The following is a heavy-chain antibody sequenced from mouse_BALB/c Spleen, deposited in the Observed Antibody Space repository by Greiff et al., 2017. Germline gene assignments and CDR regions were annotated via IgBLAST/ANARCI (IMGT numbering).Heavy chain of an antibody. D-gene: IGHD1-1*01. J-gene: IGHJ4*01. Sequence: EVMLVESGGGLVQPGGSMKLSCVASGFTFSNYWMNWVRQSPEKGLEWVAEIRLKSNNYATHYAESVKGRFTISRDDSKSSVYLQMNNLRAEDTGSYYGTFYYYGSRRYAMDYWGQGTSVTVSS. CDR3: TFYYYGSRRYAMDY. V-gene: IGHV6-6*02. CDR2: IRLKSNNYAT. CDR1: GFTFSNYW.